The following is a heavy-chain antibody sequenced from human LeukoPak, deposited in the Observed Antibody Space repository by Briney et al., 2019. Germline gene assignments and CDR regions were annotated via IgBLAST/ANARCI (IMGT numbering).Heavy chain of an antibody. D-gene: IGHD3/OR15-3a*01. Sequence: GGSLRLSCATSGFTFTGSFIHWVRQASGKGLEWVGSIRSKAHNYATEYSPSVKGRFTISRDDSKNTAYLQMNSLKTEDTAVYYCTRRGYDFSGYSFDSWGQGTLVTVSS. J-gene: IGHJ4*02. CDR2: IRSKAHNYAT. V-gene: IGHV3-73*01. CDR1: GFTFTGSF. CDR3: TRRGYDFSGYSFDS.